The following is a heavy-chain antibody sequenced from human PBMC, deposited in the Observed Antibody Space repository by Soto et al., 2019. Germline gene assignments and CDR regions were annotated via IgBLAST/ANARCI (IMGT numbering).Heavy chain of an antibody. CDR3: ASPLYGDGAFDI. CDR1: GFTFSSYW. J-gene: IGHJ3*02. D-gene: IGHD4-17*01. Sequence: GGSLRLSCAASGFTFSSYWMHWVRQAPGKGLVWVSRINSDGSSTSYADSVKGRFTISRDNAKNTLYLQMNSLRAEDTAVYYCASPLYGDGAFDIWGQGTMVTVSS. CDR2: INSDGSST. V-gene: IGHV3-74*01.